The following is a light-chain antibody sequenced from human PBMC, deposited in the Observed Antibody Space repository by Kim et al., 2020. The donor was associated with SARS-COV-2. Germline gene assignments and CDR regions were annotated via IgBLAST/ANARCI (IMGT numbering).Light chain of an antibody. CDR2: GKN. CDR3: NSRDSSGNHP. J-gene: IGLJ1*01. Sequence: SSELTQDPAVSVALGQTVRITCQGDSLRSYYASWYQQKPGQAPVLVIYGKNNRPSGIPDRFSGSSSGNTASLTITGAHAEDEADYYCNSRDSSGNHPFGTGTKVTVL. CDR1: SLRSYY. V-gene: IGLV3-19*01.